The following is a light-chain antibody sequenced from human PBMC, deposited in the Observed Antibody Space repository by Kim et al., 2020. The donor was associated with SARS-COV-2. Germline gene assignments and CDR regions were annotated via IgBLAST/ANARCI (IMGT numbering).Light chain of an antibody. V-gene: IGLV2-23*01. CDR2: EGS. Sequence: ITISCTGTSSDVGSYNLLSWYQQHPGKAPKLMIYEGSKRPSGVSNRFSGSKSGNTASLTISGLQAEDEADYYCCSYAGSSTYVVFGGGTQLTVL. CDR1: SSDVGSYNL. J-gene: IGLJ2*01. CDR3: CSYAGSSTYVV.